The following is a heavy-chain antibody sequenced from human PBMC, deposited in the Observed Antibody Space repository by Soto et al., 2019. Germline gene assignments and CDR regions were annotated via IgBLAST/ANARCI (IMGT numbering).Heavy chain of an antibody. V-gene: IGHV3-33*01. D-gene: IGHD6-13*01. J-gene: IGHJ4*02. CDR3: ARDRPEAGIFLEY. Sequence: QVQLVESGGGVVQPGKSLRLSCEASGFACSSYGMHWVRQAPGKGVEWVAVIWYDGSNEQYADSVKGRITISRDNSKNTLYLQMNSLRPEDTAVYYCARDRPEAGIFLEYWGQGTLVTVSS. CDR2: IWYDGSNE. CDR1: GFACSSYG.